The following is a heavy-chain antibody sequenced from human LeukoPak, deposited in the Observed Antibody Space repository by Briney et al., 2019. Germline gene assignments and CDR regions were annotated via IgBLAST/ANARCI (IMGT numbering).Heavy chain of an antibody. CDR1: GFTFSGYA. Sequence: SGGSLRLSCTASGFTFSGYAMNWVRQAPGKGLDWVSVITNGGTTYYADSVKGRFTISRDNSKNTLFLQMNSLRAEDTAIYYCTKDLSALQWAGDETTVTEGYWGQGTLVTVSS. J-gene: IGHJ4*02. CDR2: ITNGGTT. CDR3: TKDLSALQWAGDETTVTEGY. D-gene: IGHD4-17*01. V-gene: IGHV3-23*01.